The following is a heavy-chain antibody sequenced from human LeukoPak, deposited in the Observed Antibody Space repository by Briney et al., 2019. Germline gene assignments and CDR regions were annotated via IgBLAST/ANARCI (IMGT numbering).Heavy chain of an antibody. CDR2: IGNGGSGT. J-gene: IGHJ6*03. Sequence: GGSLRLSCAASGFTFSGSWMHWVRQVPEQGLVLVSSIGNGGSGTTYSDSLNGRFTVSRDNAKNTLYLQMNSLRAEDTAIYYCARGGGLDTTFRVVQNMDVWGKGTTVTVSS. CDR3: ARGGGLDTTFRVVQNMDV. CDR1: GFTFSGSW. D-gene: IGHD3-3*01. V-gene: IGHV3-74*01.